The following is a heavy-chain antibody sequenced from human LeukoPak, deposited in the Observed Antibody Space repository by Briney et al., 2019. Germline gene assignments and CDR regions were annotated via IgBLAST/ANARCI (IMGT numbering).Heavy chain of an antibody. CDR2: IKEDGSEK. CDR3: ARDFLPPGSGYYSTY. CDR1: GFTLSSYW. J-gene: IGHJ4*02. Sequence: GGSLRLSCAASGFTLSSYWMTWVRQAPGKGLEWVAIIKEDGSEKYYVDSVKGRFTISRDNAKKSLYLQMNSLRADATAVYYCARDFLPPGSGYYSTYWGQGTLATVSS. V-gene: IGHV3-7*01. D-gene: IGHD5-12*01.